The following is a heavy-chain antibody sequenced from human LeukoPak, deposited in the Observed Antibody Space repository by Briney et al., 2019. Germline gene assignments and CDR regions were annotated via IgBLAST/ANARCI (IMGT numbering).Heavy chain of an antibody. Sequence: SETLSLTCTVSGGSISSSSYYWGWIRQPPGKRLEWIGSIYHSGSTHYNPSLKSRVTISVDTSKNQFSLKLSSVTAADTAVYYCARLGGCSSTSCYWADRYYYYMDVWGKGTTVTVSS. V-gene: IGHV4-39*01. D-gene: IGHD2-2*01. CDR3: ARLGGCSSTSCYWADRYYYYMDV. J-gene: IGHJ6*03. CDR1: GGSISSSSYY. CDR2: IYHSGST.